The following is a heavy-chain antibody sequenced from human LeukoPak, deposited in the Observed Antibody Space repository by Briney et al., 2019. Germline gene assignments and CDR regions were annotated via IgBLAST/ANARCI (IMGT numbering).Heavy chain of an antibody. CDR2: INHSGST. CDR1: GGSFSGYY. D-gene: IGHD3-10*01. J-gene: IGHJ6*04. CDR3: ARGGMVRSYYYGMDV. Sequence: SETLSLTCAVHGGSFSGYYWSWIRQPPGKGLEWIGEINHSGSTNYNPSLKSRVTISVATSKNQFSLKLSSVTAADTAVYYCARGGMVRSYYYGMDVWGKGTTVTVSS. V-gene: IGHV4-34*01.